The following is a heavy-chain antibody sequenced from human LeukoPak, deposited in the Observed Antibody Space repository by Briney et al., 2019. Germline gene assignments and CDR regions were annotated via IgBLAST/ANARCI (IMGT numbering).Heavy chain of an antibody. V-gene: IGHV3-30-3*01. D-gene: IGHD6-13*01. J-gene: IGHJ4*02. CDR2: ISKDGSDK. Sequence: GRSLRLSCAASGFTFSDYAMHWVRQAPGKGLEWVTVISKDGSDKYYPGSVRGRFTISRDNSKNTLYLQMNSLRAEDTAVYYCAKDPGKRYSSSWFFAYWGQGTLVTVSS. CDR3: AKDPGKRYSSSWFFAY. CDR1: GFTFSDYA.